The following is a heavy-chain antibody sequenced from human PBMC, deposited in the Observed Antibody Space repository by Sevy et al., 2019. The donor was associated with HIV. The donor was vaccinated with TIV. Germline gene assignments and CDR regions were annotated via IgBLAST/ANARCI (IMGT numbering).Heavy chain of an antibody. Sequence: SETLSLTCSVSGASISRTFYFWGWIRQPPRKGLEWIANFYYTGTTYYNPSLKSRVTLSVDMSENQLSLKLSSVTAADTAVYYCARSMVYADSPLHFWFDPWGQGTLVTVSS. V-gene: IGHV4-39*01. CDR2: FYYTGTT. D-gene: IGHD4-17*01. J-gene: IGHJ5*02. CDR3: ARSMVYADSPLHFWFDP. CDR1: GASISRTFYF.